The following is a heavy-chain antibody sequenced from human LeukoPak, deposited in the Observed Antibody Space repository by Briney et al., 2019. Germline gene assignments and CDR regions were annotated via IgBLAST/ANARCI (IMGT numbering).Heavy chain of an antibody. J-gene: IGHJ6*04. CDR1: GFTFSSYS. CDR3: ARDLGRGYDFYYYAMDV. Sequence: GGSLRLSCAASGFTFSSYSMNWVRQAPGKGLEWVSSISSSSSYIYYADSVKGRFTISRDNAKNSLYLQMNSRRAEDTAVYYCARDLGRGYDFYYYAMDVWGKGTTVTVSS. CDR2: ISSSSSYI. D-gene: IGHD6-25*01. V-gene: IGHV3-21*01.